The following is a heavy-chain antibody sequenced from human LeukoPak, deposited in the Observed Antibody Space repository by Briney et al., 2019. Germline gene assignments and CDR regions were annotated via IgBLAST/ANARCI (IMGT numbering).Heavy chain of an antibody. Sequence: GWSLRLSCAASGFTFSSFSMIWVRQPPQKGREWVSYISSGSGTIYYADSVKGRFTISRDNAQNSLYLQMKSLRAEDTAVYYCESDMGSSSYYMDVWGKGTTVTVSS. CDR2: ISSGSGTI. J-gene: IGHJ6*03. D-gene: IGHD6-6*01. V-gene: IGHV3-48*01. CDR1: GFTFSSFS. CDR3: ESDMGSSSYYMDV.